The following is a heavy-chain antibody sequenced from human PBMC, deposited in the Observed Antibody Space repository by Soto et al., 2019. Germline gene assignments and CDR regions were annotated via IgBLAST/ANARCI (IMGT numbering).Heavy chain of an antibody. V-gene: IGHV1-3*01. Sequence: QAQLVQSGAEVKRPGASVKVSCEASGYTFTNCAIHWVRQAPGQRLEWMGWISVGNGNTKYSQNFQGRATITSDTSASTAYMELSSLRSEDTAVYYCARDLWSMDVWGQGTTVSVSS. CDR3: ARDLWSMDV. J-gene: IGHJ6*02. CDR1: GYTFTNCA. CDR2: ISVGNGNT. D-gene: IGHD3-10*01.